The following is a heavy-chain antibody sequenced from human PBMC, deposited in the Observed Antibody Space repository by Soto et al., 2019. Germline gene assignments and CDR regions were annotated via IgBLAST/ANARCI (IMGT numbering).Heavy chain of an antibody. CDR3: ASGEGSSWPGERYYYYYGMDV. CDR1: GGTFSSYA. D-gene: IGHD6-13*01. CDR2: IIPIFGTA. V-gene: IGHV1-69*13. Sequence: SVKVSCKASGGTFSSYAISWVRQAPGQGLEWMGGIIPIFGTANYAQKFQGRVTITADESTSTAYMELSSLRSEDTAVYYCASGEGSSWPGERYYYYYGMDVWGQGTTVTVSS. J-gene: IGHJ6*02.